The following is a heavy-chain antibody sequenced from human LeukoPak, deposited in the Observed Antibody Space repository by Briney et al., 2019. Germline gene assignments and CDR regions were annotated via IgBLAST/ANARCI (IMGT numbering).Heavy chain of an antibody. CDR2: IHNEYRT. J-gene: IGHJ4*02. Sequence: GGSLRLSCAASGFTVSSNFMHWVRQAPGKGLEWVAGIHNEYRTFYADSVKGRFTILRDDSANTVYLQMNSLRAEDTAIFYCANHFGGGQGALVTVSS. D-gene: IGHD3-10*01. V-gene: IGHV3-53*01. CDR1: GFTVSSNF. CDR3: ANHFG.